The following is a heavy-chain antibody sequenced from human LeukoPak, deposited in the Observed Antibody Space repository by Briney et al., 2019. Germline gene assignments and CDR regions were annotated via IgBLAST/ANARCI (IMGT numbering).Heavy chain of an antibody. J-gene: IGHJ4*02. CDR2: IYYIGST. V-gene: IGHV4-31*03. Sequence: SQTLSLTCTVSGGSISSGGYYWGWIRQHPGKGLEWIGYIYYIGSTYYNPSLKSRVTISVGTSKNRVSLKLSSVTAADTAVYSCTSTNCSGGSCRLGYWGQGTLLTVSS. D-gene: IGHD2-15*01. CDR1: GGSISSGGYY. CDR3: TSTNCSGGSCRLGY.